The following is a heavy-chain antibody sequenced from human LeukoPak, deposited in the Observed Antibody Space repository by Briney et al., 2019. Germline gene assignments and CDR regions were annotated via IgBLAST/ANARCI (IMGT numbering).Heavy chain of an antibody. Sequence: PSETLSLTCTVSGGSISSYYWSWIRQPAGKGLEWIGRLYTSGSTNYNTSLKSRVTMSVDTSKNQFSLKLSSVTAADTAVYYCAREGGQIAAAGNFDYWGQGTLVTVSS. CDR2: LYTSGST. V-gene: IGHV4-4*07. CDR1: GGSISSYY. J-gene: IGHJ4*02. CDR3: AREGGQIAAAGNFDY. D-gene: IGHD6-13*01.